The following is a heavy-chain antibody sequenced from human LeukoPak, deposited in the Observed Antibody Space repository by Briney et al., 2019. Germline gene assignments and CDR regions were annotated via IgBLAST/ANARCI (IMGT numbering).Heavy chain of an antibody. J-gene: IGHJ6*03. CDR3: ARTTMVRGTYYMDV. V-gene: IGHV4-4*07. CDR2: IYTSGST. Sequence: SETLSLTCTVSGGSISSYYWSWIRQPAGKGLEWIGRIYTSGSTNYNPSLKSRVTMSVDTSKNQFSLKLSSVTAADTAVYYCARTTMVRGTYYMDVWGKGTTVTVSS. D-gene: IGHD3-10*01. CDR1: GGSISSYY.